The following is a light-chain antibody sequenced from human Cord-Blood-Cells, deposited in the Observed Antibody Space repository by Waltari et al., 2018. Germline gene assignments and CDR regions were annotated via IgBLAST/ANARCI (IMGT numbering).Light chain of an antibody. CDR1: SSDVGSYNL. V-gene: IGLV2-23*01. CDR2: EGS. CDR3: CSYAGSSTWV. Sequence: QSALTQPASVSGSPGQSITISCPGTSSDVGSYNLVSWYQQHPGKAPKLMIYEGSKRPSAVADRFSGSKAGNTASLTISGLQAEDESDYYCCSYAGSSTWVFGGGTKLTVL. J-gene: IGLJ3*02.